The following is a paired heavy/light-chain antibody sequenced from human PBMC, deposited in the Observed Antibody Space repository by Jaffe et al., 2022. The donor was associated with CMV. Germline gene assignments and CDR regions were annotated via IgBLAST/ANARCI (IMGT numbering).Light chain of an antibody. CDR3: CSYAGKSTFDV. CDR1: SNDVGGYNY. V-gene: IGLV2-11*01. CDR2: DVS. Sequence: QSALTQPHSVSGSPGQSVTISCTGTSNDVGGYNYVSWYQQCPGKAPRLLMYDVSERPSGVPNRFSGSKSGNTASLTISGLQAEDEADYFCCSYAGKSTFDVFGSGTKVTVL. J-gene: IGLJ1*01.
Heavy chain of an antibody. J-gene: IGHJ4*01. CDR1: HFIFSDYY. CDR3: ARVAYNSSGYYLRPPNYFDY. CDR2: VSSSGSHT. V-gene: IGHV3-11*06. D-gene: IGHD3-22*01. Sequence: QVQLVETGGGSVKPGGSLRLSCATSHFIFSDYYMTWIRQAPGKGLEWISYVSSSGSHTHYAASVKGRFTISRDNTKDSLFLQMNSLRGEDTAVYYCARVAYNSSGYYLRPPNYFDYWGQGTLVSVSS.